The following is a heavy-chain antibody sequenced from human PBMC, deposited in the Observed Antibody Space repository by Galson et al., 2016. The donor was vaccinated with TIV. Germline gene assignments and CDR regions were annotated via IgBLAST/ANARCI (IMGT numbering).Heavy chain of an antibody. CDR1: GFIFSDYY. V-gene: IGHV3-11*04. CDR2: ISSSGSTR. J-gene: IGHJ4*02. Sequence: SLRLSCAASGFIFSDYYMSWIRQAPGKGLEWVSYISSSGSTRYYGDSVKGRFTISRDNAKKSLYLQMNSLRAEDTAVYYCAKTTPAEIQLGYYFDHWGQGTLVTASS. CDR3: AKTTPAEIQLGYYFDH. D-gene: IGHD5-18*01.